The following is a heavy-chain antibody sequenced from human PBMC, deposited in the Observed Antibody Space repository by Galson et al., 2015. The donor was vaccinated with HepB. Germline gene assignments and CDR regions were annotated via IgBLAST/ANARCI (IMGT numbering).Heavy chain of an antibody. CDR2: ISYTGSYT. V-gene: IGHV3-30*04. J-gene: IGHJ2*01. Sequence: SLRLSCAASGFSFNYFPMHWVRQAPGKGLEWVAVISYTGSYTGYADFGRGRFTMSRDNSKNALYLQMNSLRVEDTALYYCVRPRGAGAGDYQNWYFDLWGRGTLVTVS. CDR3: VRPRGAGAGDYQNWYFDL. CDR1: GFSFNYFP. D-gene: IGHD4-17*01.